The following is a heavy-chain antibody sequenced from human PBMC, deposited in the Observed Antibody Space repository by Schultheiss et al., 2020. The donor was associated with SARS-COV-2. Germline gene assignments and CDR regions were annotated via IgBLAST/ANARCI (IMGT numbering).Heavy chain of an antibody. D-gene: IGHD2-15*01. CDR2: ISYDGSNK. CDR1: GFTFDDYA. CDR3: ARGGGSRQTLYYYYGMDV. J-gene: IGHJ6*02. Sequence: GGSLRLSCAASGFTFDDYAMHWVRQAPGKGLEWVAVISYDGSNKYYADSVKGRFTISRDNSKNTLYLQMNSLRAEDTAVYYCARGGGSRQTLYYYYGMDVWGQGTTVTVSS. V-gene: IGHV3-30-3*01.